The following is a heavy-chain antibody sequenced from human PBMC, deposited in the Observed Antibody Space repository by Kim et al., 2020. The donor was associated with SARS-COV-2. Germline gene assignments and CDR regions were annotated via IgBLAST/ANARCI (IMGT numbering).Heavy chain of an antibody. CDR1: GYTFTGYY. Sequence: ASVKVSCKASGYTFTGYYIHWVRQAPGQGLEWMGWINPNSGGTNYAQKYQGRVTMTRDTSISTAYMELSRLRSDDTAVYYCARGGSSWYRVGQTNWFDPWGQGTLVTVSS. CDR3: ARGGSSWYRVGQTNWFDP. J-gene: IGHJ5*02. D-gene: IGHD6-13*01. V-gene: IGHV1-2*02. CDR2: INPNSGGT.